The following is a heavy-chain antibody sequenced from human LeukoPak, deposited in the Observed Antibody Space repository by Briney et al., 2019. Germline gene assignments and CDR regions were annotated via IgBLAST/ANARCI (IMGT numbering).Heavy chain of an antibody. CDR3: ARESRDGYNPLP. CDR1: GGTFSSYA. J-gene: IGHJ5*02. Sequence: GSSVKVSCKASGGTFSSYAISWVRQAPGQGLEWMGRIIPILGIANYAQNFQGRVTITADKSTSTAYMELSSLRSGDTAVYYCARESRDGYNPLPWGQGTLVTVSS. D-gene: IGHD5-24*01. V-gene: IGHV1-69*04. CDR2: IIPILGIA.